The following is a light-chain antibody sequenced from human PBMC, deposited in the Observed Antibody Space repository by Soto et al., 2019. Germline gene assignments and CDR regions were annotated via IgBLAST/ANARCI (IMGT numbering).Light chain of an antibody. J-gene: IGLJ2*01. V-gene: IGLV2-8*01. CDR1: SSDVGDYNY. CDR2: EVS. CDR3: SSYAGSNDPVV. Sequence: QSVLTQPPSASESPGQSVTISCTGTSSDVGDYNYVSWYQQHPGKAPKLMIYEVSKRPSGVPDRFSGSKSGNTASLTVSGLQAEDEADYYCSSYAGSNDPVVFGGGTKLTVL.